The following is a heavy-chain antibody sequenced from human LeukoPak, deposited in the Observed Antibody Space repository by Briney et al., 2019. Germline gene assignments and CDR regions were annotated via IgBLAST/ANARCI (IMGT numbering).Heavy chain of an antibody. CDR3: ARDFAGHCSSSNCYADY. V-gene: IGHV3-21*01. CDR2: ISSSSRYI. D-gene: IGHD2-2*01. CDR1: GFTFSTYS. J-gene: IGHJ4*02. Sequence: PGGSLRLSCAVSGFTFSTYSMNWVRQAPGKGLEWVSPISSSSRYIYYADSVKGRFTISRDNAKNSLYLQLSSLRAKDTAVYYCARDFAGHCSSSNCYADYWGQGTLVTVSS.